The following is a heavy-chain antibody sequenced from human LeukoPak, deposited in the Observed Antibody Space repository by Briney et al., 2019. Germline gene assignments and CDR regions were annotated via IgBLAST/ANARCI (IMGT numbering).Heavy chain of an antibody. Sequence: GGSLRLSCAASGFTFSSYSMNWVRQAPGKGLEWVSSISSSSSYIYYADSVKGRFTISRDNAKNSLYLQMNSLRAEDTAVYYCVRVVRGYSGYDWNFDYWGQGTLVTVSS. CDR2: ISSSSSYI. D-gene: IGHD5-12*01. CDR1: GFTFSSYS. J-gene: IGHJ4*02. V-gene: IGHV3-21*01. CDR3: VRVVRGYSGYDWNFDY.